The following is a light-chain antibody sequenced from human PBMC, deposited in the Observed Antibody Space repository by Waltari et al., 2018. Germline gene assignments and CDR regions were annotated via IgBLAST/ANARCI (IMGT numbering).Light chain of an antibody. V-gene: IGKV1-33*01. CDR2: DAS. J-gene: IGKJ5*01. Sequence: DIQMTQSQSSLSSFVGDRVTITCQASQDISNYLNWYQQKPGKAPKLLIDDASNLETGVPSRFSGSGSGTDFTFTISSLQPEDIATYYCQQYDNLPITFGQGTRLEIK. CDR3: QQYDNLPIT. CDR1: QDISNY.